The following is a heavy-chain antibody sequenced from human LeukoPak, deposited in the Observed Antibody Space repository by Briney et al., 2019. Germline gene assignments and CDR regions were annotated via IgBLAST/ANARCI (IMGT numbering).Heavy chain of an antibody. J-gene: IGHJ4*02. D-gene: IGHD4-17*01. CDR1: GFTVSSSD. V-gene: IGHV3-74*01. Sequence: GGSLRLSCAASGFTVSSSDMLWVRQAPGKGLQWVSVTNPYENITSYADSVKGRFTISRDNAKNTVYLHMDSLRADDTAVYYCARDRLRSHEYWGQGTLVTVSS. CDR2: TNPYENIT. CDR3: ARDRLRSHEY.